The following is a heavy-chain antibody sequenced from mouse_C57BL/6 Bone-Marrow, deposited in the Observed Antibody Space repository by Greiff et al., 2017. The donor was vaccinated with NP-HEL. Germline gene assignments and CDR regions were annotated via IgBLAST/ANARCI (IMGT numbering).Heavy chain of an antibody. J-gene: IGHJ2*01. D-gene: IGHD1-1*01. Sequence: VQLQQSGTELVKPGASVKLSCKASGYTFTSYWMHWVKQRPGQGLEWIGNINPSNGGTNYNEKFKSKATLTVDKSSSTAYMQLSSLTSEDSAVYYCARRYYGSSYVEYYFDYWGQGTTLTVSS. V-gene: IGHV1-53*01. CDR3: ARRYYGSSYVEYYFDY. CDR1: GYTFTSYW. CDR2: INPSNGGT.